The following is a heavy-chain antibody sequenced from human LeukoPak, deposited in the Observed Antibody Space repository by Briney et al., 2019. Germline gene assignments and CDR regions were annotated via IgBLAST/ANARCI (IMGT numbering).Heavy chain of an antibody. CDR3: ARYLTLPLSGSGSYRDY. D-gene: IGHD3-10*01. J-gene: IGHJ4*02. Sequence: GGSLRLSCAASGFTVSSNYMSWVRQAPGKGLEWVSVIYSGGSTYYADSVKGRFTISRDNSKNTLYLQMNSLRAEDAALYYCARYLTLPLSGSGSYRDYWGQGTLVTVSS. CDR2: IYSGGST. V-gene: IGHV3-66*01. CDR1: GFTVSSNY.